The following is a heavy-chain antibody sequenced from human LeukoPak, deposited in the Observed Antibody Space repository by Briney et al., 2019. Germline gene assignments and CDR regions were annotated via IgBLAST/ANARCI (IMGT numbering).Heavy chain of an antibody. CDR1: GFTFSDYY. V-gene: IGHV3-11*04. CDR2: LSSSGRSI. Sequence: GGSLRLSCAASGFTFSDYYMRWIRQAPGKGLEWVSYLSSSGRSIDYADSVKGRFTIFRDNAKNTLYLQMNSLRAEDTAVYYCARSDWFDPWGQGTLVTVSS. CDR3: ARSDWFDP. J-gene: IGHJ5*02.